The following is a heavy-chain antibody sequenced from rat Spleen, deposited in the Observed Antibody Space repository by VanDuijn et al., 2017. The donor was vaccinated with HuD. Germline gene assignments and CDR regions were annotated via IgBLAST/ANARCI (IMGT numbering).Heavy chain of an antibody. J-gene: IGHJ3*01. Sequence: EVKLVESGGGLVQPGRSLKLSCAASGFTFSDYYMAWVRQAPKKGLEWVATIVYDGSRIYYRDSVKGRFTISRDNAKGTLYLQMDSLRSEDTATYYCASHPTYYGFDGDYFACWGQGTLVTVSS. CDR2: IVYDGSRI. CDR3: ASHPTYYGFDGDYFAC. D-gene: IGHD1-9*01. CDR1: GFTFSDYY. V-gene: IGHV5-7*01.